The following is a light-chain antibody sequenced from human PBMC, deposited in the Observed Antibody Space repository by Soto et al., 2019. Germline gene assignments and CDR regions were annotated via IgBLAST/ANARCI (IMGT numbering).Light chain of an antibody. Sequence: QSALTQPASVSGSPGQSITISCTGTSSDVGSYNLVSWYQQHPGKAPKLMIYECSKRPSGVSNRFSGSKSGNTASLTISGLQAEDEADYYCCSYAGTLVFGGGTKVTVL. J-gene: IGLJ2*01. V-gene: IGLV2-23*01. CDR3: CSYAGTLV. CDR1: SSDVGSYNL. CDR2: ECS.